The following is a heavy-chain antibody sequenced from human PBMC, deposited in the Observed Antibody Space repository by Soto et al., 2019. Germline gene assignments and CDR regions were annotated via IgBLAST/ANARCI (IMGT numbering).Heavy chain of an antibody. CDR2: INHSGST. Sequence: SETLSLTCAVYGGSFSGCYWSWIRQPPGKGLEWIGEINHSGSTNYNPSLKSRVTISVDTSKNQFSLKLSSVTAADTAVYYCARGVYYYGSGSYFPLFDYWGQGTLVTVSS. V-gene: IGHV4-34*01. J-gene: IGHJ4*02. CDR3: ARGVYYYGSGSYFPLFDY. CDR1: GGSFSGCY. D-gene: IGHD3-10*01.